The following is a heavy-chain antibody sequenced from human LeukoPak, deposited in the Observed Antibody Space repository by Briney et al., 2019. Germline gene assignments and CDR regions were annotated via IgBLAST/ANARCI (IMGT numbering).Heavy chain of an antibody. J-gene: IGHJ3*02. CDR3: TRGDTYYDFWSGPKGAFDI. CDR1: GYTFTSYD. CDR2: MNPASGNT. Sequence: ASVKVSCKASGYTFTSYDINWVRQATGQGLEWMGWMNPASGNTGYAQTFQGRLTMTRDTSISTAYLELSSLRSDDKAVYYCTRGDTYYDFWSGPKGAFDIWGQGTMVTVSS. D-gene: IGHD3-3*01. V-gene: IGHV1-8*01.